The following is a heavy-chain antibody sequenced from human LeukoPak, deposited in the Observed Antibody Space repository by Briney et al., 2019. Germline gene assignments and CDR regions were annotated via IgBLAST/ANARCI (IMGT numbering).Heavy chain of an antibody. D-gene: IGHD3-22*01. CDR3: AREEYDSSGYSNWFDP. J-gene: IGHJ5*02. V-gene: IGHV3-11*06. CDR2: ISGSGDDT. CDR1: GFTFTDSY. Sequence: PGGSLRLSCAASGFTFTDSYMTWVRQAPGKGLEWLSYISGSGDDTNYADSVRGRFTISRDNAKNSLYLQMNSLRAEDTAVYYCAREEYDSSGYSNWFDPWGQGTLVTVSS.